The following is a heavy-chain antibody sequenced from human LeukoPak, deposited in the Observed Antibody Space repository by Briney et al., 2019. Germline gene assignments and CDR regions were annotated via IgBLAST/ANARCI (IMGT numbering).Heavy chain of an antibody. V-gene: IGHV3-43*02. CDR1: GFTFDDYA. D-gene: IGHD6-19*01. CDR2: ISGDGGST. Sequence: GGSLRLSCAASGFTFDDYARHWIRQAPGKGLEWVSQISGDGGSTTYADSVKGRFTLSRDNSNNSLYLQMHSLITEDTALYYCEKDKYSSGWYKGFDPWGQGTLVTVS. CDR3: EKDKYSSGWYKGFDP. J-gene: IGHJ5*02.